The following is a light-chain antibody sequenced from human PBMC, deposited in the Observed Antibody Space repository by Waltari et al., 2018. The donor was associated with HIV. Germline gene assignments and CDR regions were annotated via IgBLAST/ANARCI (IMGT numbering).Light chain of an antibody. CDR1: VSNIGTNT. CDR3: NSRDSSGNHLV. J-gene: IGLJ3*02. CDR2: SND. V-gene: IGLV1-44*01. Sequence: QSVLSQAPSVSGTPGQGVTISCSGSVSNIGTNTVSWYQHIRGAAPKLLIYSNDRLPSGIPDRFSGSTSGSTTSLTIAGAQAEDEADYYCNSRDSSGNHLVFGGGTKLTVL.